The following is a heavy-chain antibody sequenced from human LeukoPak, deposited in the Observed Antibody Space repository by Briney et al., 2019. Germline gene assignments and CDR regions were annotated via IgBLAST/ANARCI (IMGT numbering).Heavy chain of an antibody. D-gene: IGHD6-13*01. CDR2: INHSGST. Sequence: SETLSLTCAVYGGSFSGYYWSWIRQPPGKGLEWIGEINHSGSTNYNPSLKSRVTISVDTSKNQFSLKLSSVTAADTAVYYCAGRPKGSSWYFYYYGMDVWGQGTTVTVSS. CDR1: GGSFSGYY. V-gene: IGHV4-34*01. J-gene: IGHJ6*02. CDR3: AGRPKGSSWYFYYYGMDV.